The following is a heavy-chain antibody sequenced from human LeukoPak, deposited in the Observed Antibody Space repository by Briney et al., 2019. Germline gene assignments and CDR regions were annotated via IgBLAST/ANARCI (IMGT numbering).Heavy chain of an antibody. CDR3: AKGLFYDSSGYYPLHV. CDR1: GFTFSSYA. CDR2: ISGSGDTT. Sequence: GGSLRLSCAASGFTFSSYAMTWVRQAPGKGLEWVSAISGSGDTTYYADSVKGRFTISRDNSKDTLYLQMNTLRAEDTAIYYCAKGLFYDSSGYYPLHVWGQGTTFTVSS. J-gene: IGHJ6*02. D-gene: IGHD3-22*01. V-gene: IGHV3-23*01.